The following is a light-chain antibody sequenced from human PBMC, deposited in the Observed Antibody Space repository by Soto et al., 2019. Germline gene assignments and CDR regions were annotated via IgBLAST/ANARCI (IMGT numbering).Light chain of an antibody. CDR1: QSISSNY. CDR3: QQYDRPTPGFT. V-gene: IGKV3-20*01. CDR2: GAS. Sequence: EIVLMQSPGTLSLSPGERVTLSCRARQSISSNYLAWYQQKPGQAPGLLIYGASFRATGIPDRFSGSGSGTDFTLTISRLELEDFAFYYCQQYDRPTPGFTFGPGTKVPI. J-gene: IGKJ3*01.